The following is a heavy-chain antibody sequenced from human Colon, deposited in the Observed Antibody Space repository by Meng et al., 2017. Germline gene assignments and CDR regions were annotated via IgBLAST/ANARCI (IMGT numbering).Heavy chain of an antibody. CDR2: INSDGSVI. CDR3: ISQKSMGH. J-gene: IGHJ4*02. D-gene: IGHD2-8*01. CDR1: GFTLDTYW. Sequence: GESLKISCAASGFTLDTYWMHWVRQAPGKGLEWVSGINSDGSVISYVDSVRGRFTISRDNAKNTLYLQMDSLRGEDTAVYYCISQKSMGHWGQGTQVTVSS. V-gene: IGHV3-74*01.